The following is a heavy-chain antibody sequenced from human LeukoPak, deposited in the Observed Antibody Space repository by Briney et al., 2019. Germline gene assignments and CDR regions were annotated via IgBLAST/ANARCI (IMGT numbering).Heavy chain of an antibody. CDR1: GGSFSGHY. CDR3: ARGRTGAAALDF. Sequence: PSETLSLTCAVYGGSFSGHYWTWIRQPPGKGLEWIGESTHSGSTNYNPSLKSRVTISVDTSKSQFSLKLTPVTAADTAVYHCARGRTGAAALDFWGPGTLVTVSS. D-gene: IGHD2-2*01. V-gene: IGHV4-34*01. J-gene: IGHJ4*02. CDR2: STHSGST.